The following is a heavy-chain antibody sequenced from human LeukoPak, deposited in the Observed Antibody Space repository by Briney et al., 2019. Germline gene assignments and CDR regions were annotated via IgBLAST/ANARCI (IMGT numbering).Heavy chain of an antibody. CDR2: ISSSGSNI. CDR3: VREGYSTGQFDY. J-gene: IGHJ4*02. Sequence: GGSLRLSCAASGFTFSDYYMTWIRQAPGKGLEWVSHISSSGSNIHHADSVKGRFTISRDNAKNSLYLQMNSLRAEDTAVYYCVREGYSTGQFDYWGQGTLVTVSS. D-gene: IGHD2-8*02. CDR1: GFTFSDYY. V-gene: IGHV3-11*04.